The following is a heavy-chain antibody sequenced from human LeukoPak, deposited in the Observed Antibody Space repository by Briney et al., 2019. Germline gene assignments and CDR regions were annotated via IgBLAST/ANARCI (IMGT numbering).Heavy chain of an antibody. V-gene: IGHV3-23*01. Sequence: GGYLRLSCAASGFTFSSYAMSWVRQAPGKGLEWVSAISGSGGSTYYADSVKGRFTISRDNSKNTLYLQMNSLRAEDTAVYYCAKERGLQLWLEGFDYWGQGTLVTVSS. CDR2: ISGSGGST. CDR1: GFTFSSYA. J-gene: IGHJ4*02. D-gene: IGHD5-18*01. CDR3: AKERGLQLWLEGFDY.